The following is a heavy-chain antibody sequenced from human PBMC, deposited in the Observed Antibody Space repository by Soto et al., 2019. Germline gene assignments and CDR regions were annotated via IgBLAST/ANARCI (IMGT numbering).Heavy chain of an antibody. CDR2: INHSGST. J-gene: IGHJ4*02. D-gene: IGHD3-3*01. V-gene: IGHV4-34*01. Sequence: PWETLSLTCAVYGGSFSGYYWSWIRQPPGKGLEWIGEINHSGSTNYNPSLKSRVTISVDTSKNQFSLKLSSVTAADTAVYYCARGIRIFGVVIFYRGTSTVEPKFDYWGQGTLVTVSS. CDR1: GGSFSGYY. CDR3: ARGIRIFGVVIFYRGTSTVEPKFDY.